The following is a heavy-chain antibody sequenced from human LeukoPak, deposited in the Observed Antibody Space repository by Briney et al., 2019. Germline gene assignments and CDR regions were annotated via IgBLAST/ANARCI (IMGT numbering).Heavy chain of an antibody. CDR2: ISWNRGNI. J-gene: IGHJ2*01. V-gene: IGHV3-9*01. D-gene: IGHD2/OR15-2a*01. CDR3: AKAPGNIISWLTVAWFFDL. Sequence: PGKSLRLSCLASGFNFENFAMHWVRQAPGKGLEWVSGISWNRGNIHYADSVKGRFTVSRDDAQNSLFLQMDSLRAEDSALYYCAKAPGNIISWLTVAWFFDLWGRGTLVTVSS. CDR1: GFNFENFA.